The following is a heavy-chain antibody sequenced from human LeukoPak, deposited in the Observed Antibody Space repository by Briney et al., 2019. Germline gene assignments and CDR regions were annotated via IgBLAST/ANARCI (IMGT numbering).Heavy chain of an antibody. CDR3: ARWVDLTVY. CDR2: FDHTGTT. D-gene: IGHD3-9*01. V-gene: IGHV4-39*01. CDR1: GGSISSSDYY. Sequence: SETLSLTCTVSGGSISSSDYYWGWIRQPPGKGLEWIGSFDHTGTTYYNPSLKSRVTTSVDTSNNQFSLRLSSVTAADTAVYYCARWVDLTVYWGQGALVTVSS. J-gene: IGHJ4*02.